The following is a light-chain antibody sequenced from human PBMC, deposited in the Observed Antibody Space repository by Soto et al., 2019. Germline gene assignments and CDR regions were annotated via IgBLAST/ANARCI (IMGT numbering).Light chain of an antibody. J-gene: IGKJ4*01. Sequence: EIVLTQSPATLSLSPGERATLSCGASQSVSSNYLAWYQQKPGLTPRLLIYHASSRATGIPDRFSGSGSGTDFTLTITILEPKDSAVYYCHEYGSSLLNFGGGTKVEIK. V-gene: IGKV3D-20*01. CDR1: QSVSSNY. CDR2: HAS. CDR3: HEYGSSLLN.